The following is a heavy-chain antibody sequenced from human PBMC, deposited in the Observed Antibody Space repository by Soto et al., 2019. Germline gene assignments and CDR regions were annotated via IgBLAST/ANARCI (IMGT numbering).Heavy chain of an antibody. J-gene: IGHJ4*01. V-gene: IGHV1-3*01. CDR2: INPGNNNI. CDR3: ARDGGSGSPNYLDS. CDR1: GYTFTTDA. Sequence: GASVKVSCKASGYTFTTDAIHWLCQAPGQRLEWMGSINPGNNNIKYSQKFQGRVTITGDTSASTAYMELSSLRSEDTAVYYCARDGGSGSPNYLDSWGQGTLVTVSS. D-gene: IGHD3-10*01.